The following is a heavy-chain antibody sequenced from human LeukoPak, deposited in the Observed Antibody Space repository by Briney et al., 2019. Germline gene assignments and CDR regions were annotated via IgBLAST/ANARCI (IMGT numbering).Heavy chain of an antibody. CDR3: AKAPLKLRYFDWLKSNWFDP. D-gene: IGHD3-9*01. CDR2: IWLDGSHE. V-gene: IGHV3-33*06. J-gene: IGHJ5*02. CDR1: GFTFSKYG. Sequence: GGSLRLSCAASGFTFSKYGMHWVRQAPGKGLEWVSIIWLDGSHEYYADSVKGRFTISRDNSKNTLYLQMNSLRAEDTAVYYCAKAPLKLRYFDWLKSNWFDPWGQGTLVTVSS.